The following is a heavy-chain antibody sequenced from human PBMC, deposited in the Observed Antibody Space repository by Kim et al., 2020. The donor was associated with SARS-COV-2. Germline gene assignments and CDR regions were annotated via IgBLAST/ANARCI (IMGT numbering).Heavy chain of an antibody. D-gene: IGHD3-22*01. V-gene: IGHV3-33*01. CDR3: ARDFSITYYYDSSVGAFDI. Sequence: GGSLRLSCAASGFTFSSYGMHWVRQAPGKGLEWVAVIWYDGSNKYYADSVKGRFTISRDNSKNTLYLQMNSLRAEDTAVYYCARDFSITYYYDSSVGAFDIWGQGTMVTVSS. CDR1: GFTFSSYG. CDR2: IWYDGSNK. J-gene: IGHJ3*02.